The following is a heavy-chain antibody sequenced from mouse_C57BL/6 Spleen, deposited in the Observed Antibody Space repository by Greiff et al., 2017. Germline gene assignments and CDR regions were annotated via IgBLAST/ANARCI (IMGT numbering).Heavy chain of an antibody. J-gene: IGHJ1*03. V-gene: IGHV5-4*01. D-gene: IGHD1-1*01. CDR1: GFTFSSYA. CDR2: ISDGGSYT. Sequence: EVHLVESGGGLVKPGGSLKLSCAASGFTFSSYAMSWVRQTPEKRLEWVATISDGGSYTYYPANVKGRFTISRDNATNNLYLQMSHLKSEDTAMYYCARASYYYGSGYWYFDVWGTGTTVTVSS. CDR3: ARASYYYGSGYWYFDV.